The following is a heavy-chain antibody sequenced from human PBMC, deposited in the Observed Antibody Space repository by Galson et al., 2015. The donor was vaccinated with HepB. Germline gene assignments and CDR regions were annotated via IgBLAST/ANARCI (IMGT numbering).Heavy chain of an antibody. CDR3: ARDGDYYYGSGGGRPED. CDR1: GFTFRFYA. CDR2: TSCDGSNK. J-gene: IGHJ4*02. V-gene: IGHV3-30*04. Sequence: SLRLSCAVSGFTFRFYAMHWVRQAPGKGLEWVAVTSCDGSNKYYADSVKGRFSISRDNSKSTLFLELHNLRPDDTAIYYCARDGDYYYGSGGGRPEDWGQGILVTVSS. D-gene: IGHD3-10*01.